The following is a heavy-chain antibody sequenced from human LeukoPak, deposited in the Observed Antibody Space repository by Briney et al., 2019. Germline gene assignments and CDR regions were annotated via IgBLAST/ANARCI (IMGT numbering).Heavy chain of an antibody. Sequence: ASVKVSCKASGYTFTSYGISWVRQAPGQGLEWMGWISAYNGNTNYAQKLQGRVTMSRDTSISTAYMELSRLSSDDTAVYYCAKVKQQLVGKKLSYYYYMDVWGKGTTVTVSS. CDR1: GYTFTSYG. CDR3: AKVKQQLVGKKLSYYYYMDV. V-gene: IGHV1-18*01. CDR2: ISAYNGNT. D-gene: IGHD6-13*01. J-gene: IGHJ6*03.